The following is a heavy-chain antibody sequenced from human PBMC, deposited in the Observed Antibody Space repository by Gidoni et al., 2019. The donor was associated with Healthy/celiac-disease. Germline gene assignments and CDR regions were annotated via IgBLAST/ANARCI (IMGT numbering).Heavy chain of an antibody. CDR2: INAGNGNT. CDR3: ARGGSNKLFDY. CDR1: GYTFTSYA. J-gene: IGHJ4*02. D-gene: IGHD6-13*01. V-gene: IGHV1-3*01. Sequence: QVQLVQSGAEVKKPGASVKVSCKASGYTFTSYAMHWVRQAPGQRLEWMGWINAGNGNTKYSQKFQGRVTITRDTSASTAYMELSSLRSEDTAVYYCARGGSNKLFDYWGQGTLVTVSS.